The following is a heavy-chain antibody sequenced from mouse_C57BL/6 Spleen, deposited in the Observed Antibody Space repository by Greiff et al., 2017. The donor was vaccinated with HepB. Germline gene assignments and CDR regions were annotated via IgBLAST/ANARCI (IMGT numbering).Heavy chain of an antibody. CDR1: GFSLTSYA. CDR2: IWTGGGT. V-gene: IGHV2-9-1*01. D-gene: IGHD1-1*01. J-gene: IGHJ4*01. Sequence: QVQLKQSGPGLVAPSQSLSITCTVSGFSLTSYAISWVRQPPGKGLEWLGVIWTGGGTNYNSALKSRLSISKDNSKSQVFLKMNSLQTDDTARYYCARNSGGSSYYYAMDYWGQGTSVTVSS. CDR3: ARNSGGSSYYYAMDY.